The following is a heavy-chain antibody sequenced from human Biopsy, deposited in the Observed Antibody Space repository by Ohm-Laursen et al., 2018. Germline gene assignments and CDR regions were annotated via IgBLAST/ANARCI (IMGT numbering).Heavy chain of an antibody. D-gene: IGHD5-24*01. CDR3: ARAGVGSDGIDSYYYGMDV. V-gene: IGHV1-46*01. CDR1: GNTFATYH. CDR2: ISPSGATT. Sequence: ASVKVSCKASGNTFATYHIHWVRQAPGQGLEWMGVISPSGATTSFSQKFQGRITMTRDTSTGTVHMDLNSLGSEDTAVYYCARAGVGSDGIDSYYYGMDVWGPGTTVTVSS. J-gene: IGHJ6*02.